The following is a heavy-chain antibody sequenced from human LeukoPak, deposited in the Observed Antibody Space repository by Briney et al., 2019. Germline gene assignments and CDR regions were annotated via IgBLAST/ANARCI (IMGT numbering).Heavy chain of an antibody. V-gene: IGHV1-69*05. J-gene: IGHJ4*02. Sequence: SVKVSRKASGGTFSSYAISWVPQAPGQGLEWMGGIIPIFGTANYAHKFQGRVTITTDESTSTAYMELSSLRSEDTAVYYCARSSDIVLTVYAIEYYFDYWGQGTLVTVSS. CDR2: IIPIFGTA. D-gene: IGHD2-8*01. CDR1: GGTFSSYA. CDR3: ARSSDIVLTVYAIEYYFDY.